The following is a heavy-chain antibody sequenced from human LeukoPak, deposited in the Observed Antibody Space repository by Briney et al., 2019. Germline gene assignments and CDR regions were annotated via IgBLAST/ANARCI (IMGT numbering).Heavy chain of an antibody. J-gene: IGHJ4*02. CDR3: TTVGYCSGGSCSRRGYSYGYFDY. Sequence: SGGSLRLSCAASGFTFSNAWMSRVRQAPGKGLEWVGRIKTKTDGGTTDYAAPVKGRFTISRDDSKNTLYLQMNSLKTEDTAVYYCTTVGYCSGGSCSRRGYSYGYFDYWGQGTLVTVSS. CDR1: GFTFSNAW. D-gene: IGHD2-15*01. CDR2: IKTKTDGGTT. V-gene: IGHV3-15*01.